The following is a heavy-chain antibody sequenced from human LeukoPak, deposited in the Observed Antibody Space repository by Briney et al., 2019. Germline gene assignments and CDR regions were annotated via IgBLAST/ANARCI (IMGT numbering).Heavy chain of an antibody. CDR2: IYTSGST. CDR3: ARQMIAAGKNYYGMDV. D-gene: IGHD6-13*01. CDR1: GGPISSYY. V-gene: IGHV4-4*07. J-gene: IGHJ6*02. Sequence: PSETLSLTCTVSGGPISSYYWTWIRQPAGKGLEWIGRIYTSGSTNYNPSLKSRVTMSVDTSNNQFSLNLSSVTAADTAVYYCARQMIAAGKNYYGMDVWGQGTTVTVSS.